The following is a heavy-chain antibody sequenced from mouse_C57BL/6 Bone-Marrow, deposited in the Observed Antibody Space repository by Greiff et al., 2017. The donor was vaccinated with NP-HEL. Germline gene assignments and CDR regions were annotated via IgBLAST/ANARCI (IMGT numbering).Heavy chain of an antibody. CDR3: AREGDYDGEYYFDY. CDR2: IWSGGST. V-gene: IGHV2-2*01. Sequence: VQLHQSGPGLVQPSQSLSITCTVSGFSLTSYGVHWVRQSPGQGLEWLGVIWSGGSTDYNAAFISRLSISKDNSKSQVFFKRNSLQADDTAIYYCAREGDYDGEYYFDYWGQGTTRTVSS. CDR1: GFSLTSYG. J-gene: IGHJ2*01. D-gene: IGHD2-4*01.